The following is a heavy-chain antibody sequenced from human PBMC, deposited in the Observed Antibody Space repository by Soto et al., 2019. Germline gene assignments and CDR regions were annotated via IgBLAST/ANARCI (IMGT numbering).Heavy chain of an antibody. J-gene: IGHJ3*02. Sequence: AGGSLRLSCAASGFTFSSFAMSWVRQAPGKGLEWVSVISGSGGSTYSAESVKGRFTISRDNSKKTLYLQMNSLGAEDTAAYYCAKAYYDISSAYRYGHAFETWGQGITVTVSS. V-gene: IGHV3-23*01. CDR2: ISGSGGST. CDR3: AKAYYDISSAYRYGHAFET. CDR1: GFTFSSFA. D-gene: IGHD3-3*01.